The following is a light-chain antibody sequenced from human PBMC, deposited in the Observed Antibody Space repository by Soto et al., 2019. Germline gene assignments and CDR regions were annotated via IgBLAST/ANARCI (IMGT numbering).Light chain of an antibody. V-gene: IGLV2-14*01. CDR1: SSDVGGYNY. CDR3: SSYTSSSTVV. Sequence: QSALTQPASVSGSPGQSITVSCTGTSSDVGGYNYVSWYQQHPGKVPKLMIYDVSNRPVGVSNRFFGSKSGNTASLTISGLQAEDEADYYCSSYTSSSTVVFGGGTKLTVL. J-gene: IGLJ2*01. CDR2: DVS.